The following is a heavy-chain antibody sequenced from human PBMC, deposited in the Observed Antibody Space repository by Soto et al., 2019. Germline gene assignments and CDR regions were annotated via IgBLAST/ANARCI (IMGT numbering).Heavy chain of an antibody. Sequence: GGSLRLSCAASGFTFSNAWMNWVRQAPGKGLEWVGRIKSKTDCGTTDYAAPVKGRFTISRDDSKDTLYLQMKSMKTEDTAVYYCTPDSDHADSSGYPYYFDYWGQRTLVTVSS. CDR3: TPDSDHADSSGYPYYFDY. CDR1: GFTFSNAW. CDR2: IKSKTDCGTT. V-gene: IGHV3-15*07. D-gene: IGHD3-22*01. J-gene: IGHJ4*02.